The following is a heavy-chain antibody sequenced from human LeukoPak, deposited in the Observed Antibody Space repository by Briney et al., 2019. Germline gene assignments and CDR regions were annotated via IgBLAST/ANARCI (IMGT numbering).Heavy chain of an antibody. Sequence: SSETLSLTCAVSGGSISSSNWWSWVRQPPGKGLEWIGEIYHSGSTNYSPSLKSRVTISVDKSKNQFSLKLSSVTAADTAVYYCAARGILTGYQYFDYWGQGTLVTVSS. V-gene: IGHV4-4*02. CDR1: GGSISSSNW. CDR3: AARGILTGYQYFDY. CDR2: IYHSGST. J-gene: IGHJ4*02. D-gene: IGHD3-9*01.